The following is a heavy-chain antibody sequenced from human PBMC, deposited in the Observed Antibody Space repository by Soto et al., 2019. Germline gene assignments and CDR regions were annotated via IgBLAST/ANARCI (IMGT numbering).Heavy chain of an antibody. V-gene: IGHV3-30*18. Sequence: QVQLVESGGGVVQPGRSLRLSCAASGFTFSSYGMHWVRQAPGKGLEWVAVISYDGSNKYYADSVKGRFTISRDNSKNTLYLQMNSLRAEDTAVYYCAKDLNYDSSGYYYYYYYGMDVW. CDR3: AKDLNYDSSGYYYYYYYGMDV. D-gene: IGHD3-22*01. CDR2: ISYDGSNK. J-gene: IGHJ6*01. CDR1: GFTFSSYG.